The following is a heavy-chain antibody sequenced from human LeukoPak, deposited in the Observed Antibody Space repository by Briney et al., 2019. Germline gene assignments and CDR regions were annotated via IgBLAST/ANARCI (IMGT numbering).Heavy chain of an antibody. CDR1: GYTFTSYD. D-gene: IGHD3-10*01. CDR2: MNPNSGNT. Sequence: ASVEVSCKASGYTFTSYDINWVRQATGQGLEWMGWMNPNSGNTGYAQKFQGRVTMTRNTSISTAYMELSSLRSEDTAVYYCAIRYGSGEKYYYYYYMDVWGKGTTVTVSS. CDR3: AIRYGSGEKYYYYYYMDV. V-gene: IGHV1-8*01. J-gene: IGHJ6*03.